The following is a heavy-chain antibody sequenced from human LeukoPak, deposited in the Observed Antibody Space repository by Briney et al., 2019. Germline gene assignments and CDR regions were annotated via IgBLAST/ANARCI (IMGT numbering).Heavy chain of an antibody. CDR3: ARDGVDGYGGNDY. V-gene: IGHV4-39*02. J-gene: IGHJ4*02. Sequence: SETLSLTCTVSGGSFSSCNYYWVRIRQPPGKGLVWNGSIYYSGSTYSNPSLKSRVTISVDTSKNQFSLKLSSVTAADTAVYYCARDGVDGYGGNDYWGQGTLVTVSS. CDR2: IYYSGST. CDR1: GGSFSSCNYY. D-gene: IGHD5-24*01.